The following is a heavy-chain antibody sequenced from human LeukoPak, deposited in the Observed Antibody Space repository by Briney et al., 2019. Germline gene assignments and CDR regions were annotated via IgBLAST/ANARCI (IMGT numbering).Heavy chain of an antibody. J-gene: IGHJ4*02. V-gene: IGHV5-51*01. D-gene: IGHD3-10*01. Sequence: GESLQISCQGSGYSFSSYWIAWVRQLPGKGLEWMGIIYPGDSDTTYSPSFQGQVTISADKSISTACLQWNSLKASDTAMYFCARRRSSTLIDYWGQGTLVTVSS. CDR3: ARRRSSTLIDY. CDR1: GYSFSSYW. CDR2: IYPGDSDT.